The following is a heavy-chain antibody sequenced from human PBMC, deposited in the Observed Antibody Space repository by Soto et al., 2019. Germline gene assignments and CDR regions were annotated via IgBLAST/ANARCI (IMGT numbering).Heavy chain of an antibody. CDR3: ARDESGVVPAAIKGNWFDP. V-gene: IGHV1-3*01. D-gene: IGHD2-2*02. Sequence: ASVKVSCKASGYTFTSYAMHWVRQAPGQRLEWMGWISAGNGNTKYSQKFQGRVTITRDTSASTAYMELSSLRSEDTAVYYCARDESGVVPAAIKGNWFDPWGQGTLVTVSS. J-gene: IGHJ5*02. CDR2: ISAGNGNT. CDR1: GYTFTSYA.